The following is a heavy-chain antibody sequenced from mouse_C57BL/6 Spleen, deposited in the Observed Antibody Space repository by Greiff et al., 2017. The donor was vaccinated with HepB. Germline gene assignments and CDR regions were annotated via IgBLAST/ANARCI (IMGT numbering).Heavy chain of an antibody. Sequence: VQLQQPGAELVRPGSSVKLSCKASGYTFTSYWMHWVKQRPIQGLEWIGNIDPSDSETHYNQKFKDKATLTVDKSSSTAHMQLSSLTSEDSAVYYCARSEDYGSRYFDVWGTGTTVTVSS. J-gene: IGHJ1*03. CDR1: GYTFTSYW. D-gene: IGHD1-1*01. CDR3: ARSEDYGSRYFDV. V-gene: IGHV1-52*01. CDR2: IDPSDSET.